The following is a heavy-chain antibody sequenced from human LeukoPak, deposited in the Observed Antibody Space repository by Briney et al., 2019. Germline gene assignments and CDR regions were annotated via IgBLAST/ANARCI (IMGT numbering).Heavy chain of an antibody. CDR1: GYTFTSYG. Sequence: ASVKVSCKASGYTFTSYGISWVRQAPGQGLEWMGWISAYNGNTNYAQKLQGRVTMTTDTSTSTAYMELRSLRSDDTAVYYCARDQSCSGGSCYHPFDYRGQGTLVNVSS. V-gene: IGHV1-18*01. J-gene: IGHJ4*02. CDR2: ISAYNGNT. CDR3: ARDQSCSGGSCYHPFDY. D-gene: IGHD2-15*01.